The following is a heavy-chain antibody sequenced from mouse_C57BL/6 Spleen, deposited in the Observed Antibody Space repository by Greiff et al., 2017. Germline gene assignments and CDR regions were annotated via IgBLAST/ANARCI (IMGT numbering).Heavy chain of an antibody. V-gene: IGHV1-69*01. CDR2: IDPSDSYT. Sequence: VQLQQPGAELVMPGASVKLSCKASGYTFTSYWMHWVKQRPGQGLEWIGEIDPSDSYTNYNQKFKGKSTLTVDKSSSPAYMQLSSLASEDSAVYYCARGHSSSAWFAYWGQGTLVTVSA. CDR1: GYTFTSYW. D-gene: IGHD1-1*01. J-gene: IGHJ3*01. CDR3: ARGHSSSAWFAY.